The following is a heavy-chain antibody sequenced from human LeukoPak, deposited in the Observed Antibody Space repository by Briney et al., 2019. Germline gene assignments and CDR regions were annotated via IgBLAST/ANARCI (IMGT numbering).Heavy chain of an antibody. J-gene: IGHJ2*01. V-gene: IGHV4-4*07. CDR2: IYTSGST. D-gene: IGHD3-22*01. Sequence: SETLSLTCAVYGGSFSGYYWSWIRQPAGKGLEWIGRIYTSGSTNYNPSLKSRVTMSVDTSKNQFSLKLSSVTAADTAVYYCARDPGSGYYLSHWYFDLWGRGTLVTVSS. CDR1: GGSFSGYY. CDR3: ARDPGSGYYLSHWYFDL.